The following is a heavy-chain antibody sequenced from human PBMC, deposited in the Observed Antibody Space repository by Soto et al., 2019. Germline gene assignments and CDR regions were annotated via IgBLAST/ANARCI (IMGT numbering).Heavy chain of an antibody. CDR1: GFIFSDYW. Sequence: EVQLVESGGGLVQPGGSLRLSCAASGFIFSDYWMTWARQAPGKGLEWLANINKDGSGRYYVDSVKGRFTIFRDDAKKSLYLQMNRLGAEDTATYFCGRGGDPWHEGAYWGQGTLVTVSS. D-gene: IGHD3-16*01. J-gene: IGHJ4*02. CDR3: GRGGDPWHEGAY. V-gene: IGHV3-7*03. CDR2: INKDGSGR.